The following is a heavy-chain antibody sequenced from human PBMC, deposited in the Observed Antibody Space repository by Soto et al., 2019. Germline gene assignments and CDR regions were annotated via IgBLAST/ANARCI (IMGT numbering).Heavy chain of an antibody. D-gene: IGHD4-4*01. CDR3: ARDKDRLQLGGNYHYIMDV. J-gene: IGHJ6*02. CDR1: GYTFTGYY. CDR2: INPNSGGT. Sequence: ASVKVSCKASGYTFTGYYMHWVRQAPGQGLEWMGWINPNSGGTNYAQKFQGWVTMTRDTSISTAYMELSRLRSDDTAVYYCARDKDRLQLGGNYHYIMDVWGQGTTVTVSS. V-gene: IGHV1-2*04.